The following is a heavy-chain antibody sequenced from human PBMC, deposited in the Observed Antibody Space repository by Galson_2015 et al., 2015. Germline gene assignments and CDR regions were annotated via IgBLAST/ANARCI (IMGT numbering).Heavy chain of an antibody. CDR2: IYHSGST. J-gene: IGHJ4*02. CDR3: ARVRWDSDSGYDFGYFDY. D-gene: IGHD5-12*01. Sequence: TLSLTCAVSGGSISSGGYSWSWIRQPPGKGLEWIGYIYHSGSTYYNPSLKSRVTISVDRSKNQFSLKLSSVTAADTAVYYCARVRWDSDSGYDFGYFDYWGQGTLVTVSS. V-gene: IGHV4-30-2*01. CDR1: GGSISSGGYS.